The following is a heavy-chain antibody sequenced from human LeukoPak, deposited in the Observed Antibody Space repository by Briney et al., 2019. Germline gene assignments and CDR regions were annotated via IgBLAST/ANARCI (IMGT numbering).Heavy chain of an antibody. CDR3: ASVRGYCSGGSCYPDAFDI. V-gene: IGHV1-2*02. J-gene: IGHJ3*02. CDR1: GYTLTGYY. D-gene: IGHD2-15*01. CDR2: INPNSGGT. Sequence: AAVKVSCKASGYTLTGYYMHWVRQAPGQGPEWMGWINPNSGGTNYAQTFQGRVTMTRDTSISTAYMELSRLRSDDTAVYYCASVRGYCSGGSCYPDAFDIWGQGTMVTVSS.